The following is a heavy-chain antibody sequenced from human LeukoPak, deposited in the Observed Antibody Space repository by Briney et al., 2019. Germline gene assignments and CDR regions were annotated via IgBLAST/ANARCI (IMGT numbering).Heavy chain of an antibody. CDR1: GFTFSSYA. Sequence: GGSLRLSCAASGFTFSSYAMSWVRQAPGKGPEWVSAISGSGGSTYYADSVKGRFTISRDNSKNTLYLQMNSLRAEDTAVYYCARDRGHDYGDHAFDYWGQGTLVTVSS. CDR3: ARDRGHDYGDHAFDY. V-gene: IGHV3-23*01. CDR2: ISGSGGST. J-gene: IGHJ4*02. D-gene: IGHD4-17*01.